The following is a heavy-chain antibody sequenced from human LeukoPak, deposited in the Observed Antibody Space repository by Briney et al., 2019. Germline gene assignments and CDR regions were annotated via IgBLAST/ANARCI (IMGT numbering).Heavy chain of an antibody. CDR3: ARHNSEYYYDSSGYPFDY. Sequence: SETLSLTCSVSGGSIGTYWSWVRQPPGKGLEWIGYVSHSGSTNYDPSLKSRVTISVDTSKNQFSLKLSSVTAADTAVYYCARHNSEYYYDSSGYPFDYWGQGTLVTVSS. D-gene: IGHD3-22*01. J-gene: IGHJ4*02. CDR2: VSHSGST. CDR1: GGSIGTY. V-gene: IGHV4-59*08.